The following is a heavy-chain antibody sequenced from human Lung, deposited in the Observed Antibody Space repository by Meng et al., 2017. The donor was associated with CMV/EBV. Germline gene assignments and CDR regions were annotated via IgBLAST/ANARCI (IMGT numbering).Heavy chain of an antibody. J-gene: IGHJ4*02. Sequence: QDQLVQSGGEVKKPGASVKVSCKASGYTFTNYGITWVRQAPGQGLEWMGWINAYNGDTNYAQTLQGRVAMTTDTSTSTAYMELRSLRSDYTAVYYCARVEVGITSGDYWGQGTLVTVSS. V-gene: IGHV1-18*01. CDR3: ARVEVGITSGDY. D-gene: IGHD1-26*01. CDR1: GYTFTNYG. CDR2: INAYNGDT.